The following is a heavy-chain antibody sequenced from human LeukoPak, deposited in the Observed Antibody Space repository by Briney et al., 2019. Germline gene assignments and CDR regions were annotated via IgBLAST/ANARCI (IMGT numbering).Heavy chain of an antibody. J-gene: IGHJ4*02. CDR1: GDSINGRNYH. CDR2: IYYSGST. Sequence: SETLSLTCTVSGDSINGRNYHWGWVRQPPGKGLEWIGYIYYSGSTNYNPSLKSRVTISVDTSKNQFSLKLSSVTTADTAVYYCARDAGYSSGYYYDYWGQGTLVTVSS. D-gene: IGHD3-22*01. CDR3: ARDAGYSSGYYYDY. V-gene: IGHV4-61*01.